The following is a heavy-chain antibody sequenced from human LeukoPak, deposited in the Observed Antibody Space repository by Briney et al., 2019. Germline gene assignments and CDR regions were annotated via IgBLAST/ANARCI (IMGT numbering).Heavy chain of an antibody. CDR1: ADTFNTYT. J-gene: IGHJ4*02. Sequence: ASVKVSCKASADTFNTYTISWVRQAPGQGLEWMGWINPNSGGTNYAQKFQGRVTMTRDTSISTAYMELSSLRSDDTAVYYCARTISPNRYTGSFPFYFDYWGQGTLVTVSS. D-gene: IGHD1-26*01. V-gene: IGHV1-2*02. CDR2: INPNSGGT. CDR3: ARTISPNRYTGSFPFYFDY.